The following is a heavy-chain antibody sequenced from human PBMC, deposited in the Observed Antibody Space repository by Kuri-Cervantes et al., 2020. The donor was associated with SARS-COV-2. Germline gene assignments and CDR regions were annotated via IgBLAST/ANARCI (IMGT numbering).Heavy chain of an antibody. CDR1: GGSISSSSYY. CDR3: ARHVRPEITIFGVVITADHFDY. J-gene: IGHJ4*02. D-gene: IGHD3-3*01. V-gene: IGHV4-39*01. Sequence: SETLSLTCTVSGGSISSSSYYWGWIRQPPGKGLEWIGSIYYSGSTYHNPSLKSRVTISVDTSKNQFSLKLSSVTAADTAVYYCARHVRPEITIFGVVITADHFDYWGQGTVVTVSS. CDR2: IYYSGST.